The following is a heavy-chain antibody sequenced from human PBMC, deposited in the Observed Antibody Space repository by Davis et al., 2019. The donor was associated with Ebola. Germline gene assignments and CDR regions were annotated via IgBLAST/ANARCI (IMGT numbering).Heavy chain of an antibody. J-gene: IGHJ4*02. D-gene: IGHD3-22*01. CDR1: GFTFSSYA. V-gene: IGHV3-23*01. Sequence: PGGSLRLSCAASGFTFSSYAMSWVRQAPGKGLEWVSAISGSGGSTYYADSVKGRFTISRDNAKNSLYLQMNSLRAEDTAVYYCARETYYYDSSGYYPLFDYWGQGTLVTVSS. CDR2: ISGSGGST. CDR3: ARETYYYDSSGYYPLFDY.